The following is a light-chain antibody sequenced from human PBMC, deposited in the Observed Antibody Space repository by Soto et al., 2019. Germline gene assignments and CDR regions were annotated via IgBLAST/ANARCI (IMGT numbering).Light chain of an antibody. J-gene: IGKJ1*01. CDR3: QQSYSSPPT. V-gene: IGKV1-39*01. Sequence: DIQLTQSPSALSASVEGMVISRFGASQSISNHLNWYQQKPGKAPKLLIFAASSLQSGVPSRFSGSRSGPDFTLTISSLQPEDFATYYCQQSYSSPPTFGQGTKVDIK. CDR1: QSISNH. CDR2: AAS.